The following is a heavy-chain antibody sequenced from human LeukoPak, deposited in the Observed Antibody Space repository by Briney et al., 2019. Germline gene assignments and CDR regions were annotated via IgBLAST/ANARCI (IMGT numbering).Heavy chain of an antibody. J-gene: IGHJ5*02. V-gene: IGHV3-9*01. CDR1: GFTFDDYA. CDR2: ISWNSGSI. CDR3: AKGNDYSNLNWFDP. D-gene: IGHD4-11*01. Sequence: GGSLRLSCAASGFTFDDYAMHWVRQAPGKGLEWGSGISWNSGSIGYADSVKGRFTISRDNAKNSLYLQMNSLRAEDTALYYCAKGNDYSNLNWFDPWGQGTLVTVSS.